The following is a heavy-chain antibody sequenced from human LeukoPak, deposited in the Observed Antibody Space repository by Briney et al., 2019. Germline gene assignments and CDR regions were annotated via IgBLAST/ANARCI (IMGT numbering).Heavy chain of an antibody. J-gene: IGHJ6*02. CDR2: INPNSGGT. Sequence: GASVKVSCKASGYTFTGYYMHWVRQAPGQGLEWMGWINPNSGGTNYAQKFQGWVTMTRDTSISTAYMELSRLRSDDTAVYYCATHLGGYVDTAMVRDYYYYGMDVWGQGTTVTVSS. V-gene: IGHV1-2*04. D-gene: IGHD5-18*01. CDR3: ATHLGGYVDTAMVRDYYYYGMDV. CDR1: GYTFTGYY.